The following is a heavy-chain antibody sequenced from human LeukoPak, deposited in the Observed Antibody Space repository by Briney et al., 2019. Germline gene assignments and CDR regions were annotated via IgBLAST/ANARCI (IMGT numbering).Heavy chain of an antibody. J-gene: IGHJ4*02. CDR3: ARQVVAVAGTGYFDY. CDR1: GGSIRSSSYY. V-gene: IGHV4-39*01. D-gene: IGHD6-19*01. Sequence: SETLSLTCTVSGGSIRSSSYYWGWIRQPPGKGLEWNGSIYYSGSTYYNASLKSRGTISVDTSKNQFSLKLNSVTAADTAVYFCARQVVAVAGTGYFDYWGQGTLVTVSS. CDR2: IYYSGST.